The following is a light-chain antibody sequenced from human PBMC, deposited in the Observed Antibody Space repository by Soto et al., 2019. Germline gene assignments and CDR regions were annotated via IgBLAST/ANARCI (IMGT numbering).Light chain of an antibody. CDR1: QSVARNL. J-gene: IGKJ2*01. CDR3: HQYASSPLT. Sequence: EIVLTQSPGTLSLSPGERATLSCRASQSVARNLLAWFQQMPGQPPRLLIYAAIGRATGIPDRFSGSGSATDFTLTINRLEPEDFAVYYCHQYASSPLTFGQGTKLEIK. CDR2: AAI. V-gene: IGKV3-20*01.